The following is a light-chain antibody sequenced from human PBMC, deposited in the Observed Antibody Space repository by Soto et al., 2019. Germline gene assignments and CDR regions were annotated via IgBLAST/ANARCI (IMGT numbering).Light chain of an antibody. CDR1: SSNIGNNY. V-gene: IGLV1-51*01. CDR2: DNN. CDR3: GTCDSSLSAGV. J-gene: IGLJ2*01. Sequence: QSVLTQPPSVSAAPGQKVTIPCSGSSSNIGNNYVSWYQQLPGTAPKLLIYDNNKRPSGIPDRFSGSKSGTSATLGITGLQTGDEADYYCGTCDSSLSAGVFGGETKLTVL.